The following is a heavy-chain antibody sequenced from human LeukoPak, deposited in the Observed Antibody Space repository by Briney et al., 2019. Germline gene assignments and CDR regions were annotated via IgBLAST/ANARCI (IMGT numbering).Heavy chain of an antibody. CDR2: ISAYNGNT. CDR3: ARDPDSGSYYGEYFQH. Sequence: ASVNVSCKASGYTFTSYGISWVRQAPGQGLEWMGWISAYNGNTNYAQKLQGRVTMTTDTSTSTAYMELRSLRSDDTAVYYCARDPDSGSYYGEYFQHWGQGTLVTVSS. CDR1: GYTFTSYG. V-gene: IGHV1-18*01. D-gene: IGHD1-26*01. J-gene: IGHJ1*01.